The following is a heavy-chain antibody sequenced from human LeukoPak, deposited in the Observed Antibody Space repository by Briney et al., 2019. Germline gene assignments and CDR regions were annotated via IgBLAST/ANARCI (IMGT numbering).Heavy chain of an antibody. J-gene: IGHJ3*02. CDR2: FDPEDGET. V-gene: IGHV1-24*01. D-gene: IGHD2-2*02. CDR1: GYTLTELS. CDR3: ATSRIKGFVVVPAAIRPDAFDI. Sequence: EASVKVSCKVSGYTLTELSMHWVRQAPGKGLEWMGGFDPEDGETIYAQKFQGRVTMTEDTSTDTAYMELSSLRSEDTTVYYCATSRIKGFVVVPAAIRPDAFDIWGQGTMVTVSS.